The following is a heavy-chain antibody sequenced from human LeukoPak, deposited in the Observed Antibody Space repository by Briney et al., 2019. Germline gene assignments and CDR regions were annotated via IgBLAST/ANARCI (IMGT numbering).Heavy chain of an antibody. CDR3: ATRLSGTQDY. J-gene: IGHJ4*02. D-gene: IGHD1-7*01. Sequence: SETLSLTCTVSGGSIRSSRDFWGWIRQPPGKGLEWIGSIYHSGTTYYNPSLKSRVTIFVDTSNNQFSLNLSSATAADAAVYYCATRLSGTQDYWGQGTLVTVSS. V-gene: IGHV4-39*01. CDR1: GGSIRSSRDF. CDR2: IYHSGTT.